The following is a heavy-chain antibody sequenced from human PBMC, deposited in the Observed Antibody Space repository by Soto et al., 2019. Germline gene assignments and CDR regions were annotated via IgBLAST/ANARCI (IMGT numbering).Heavy chain of an antibody. CDR1: GGSISSSHYC. CDR2: VFYSGSP. D-gene: IGHD1-20*01. Sequence: QLQLQESGPGLVKSSETLSLTCTVSGGSISSSHYCGWIRQPPGKGLERIGSVFYSGSPYYSPSFKCRTTISVDTSTNQFSLRVRSVTASDTAVYFCARHYNTGAFFDYWGQGNLVTVSS. CDR3: ARHYNTGAFFDY. V-gene: IGHV4-39*01. J-gene: IGHJ4*02.